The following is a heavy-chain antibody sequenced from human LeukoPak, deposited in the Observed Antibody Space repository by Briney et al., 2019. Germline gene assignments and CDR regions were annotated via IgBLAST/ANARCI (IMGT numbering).Heavy chain of an antibody. CDR1: GFTFSTYS. Sequence: PGGSLRLSCAAAGFTFSTYSINWVRQAPGKGLEWVSSISTSGTYIYYADSLKGRFTISRDNAKNSLYLQMHSLRAEDTAVYYCARDLADYSDYWGQGTLVTVSS. D-gene: IGHD2-21*01. V-gene: IGHV3-21*01. CDR3: ARDLADYSDY. J-gene: IGHJ4*02. CDR2: ISTSGTYI.